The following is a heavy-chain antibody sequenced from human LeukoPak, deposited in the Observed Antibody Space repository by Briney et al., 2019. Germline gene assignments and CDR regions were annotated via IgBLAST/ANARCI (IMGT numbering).Heavy chain of an antibody. Sequence: PGGSLRLSCAASGFTFSSYAMSWVRQAPGKGLERVSAISGSGGSTYYADSVKGRFTISRDNSKNTLYLQMNSLRAEDTAVYYYAKDRDTAMPSYYFDYWGQGTLVTVSS. J-gene: IGHJ4*02. CDR1: GFTFSSYA. V-gene: IGHV3-23*01. CDR3: AKDRDTAMPSYYFDY. CDR2: ISGSGGST. D-gene: IGHD5-18*01.